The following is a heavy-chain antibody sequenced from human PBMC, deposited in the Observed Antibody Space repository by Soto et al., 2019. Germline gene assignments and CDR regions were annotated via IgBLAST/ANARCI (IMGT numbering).Heavy chain of an antibody. V-gene: IGHV1-69*12. D-gene: IGHD6-13*01. CDR1: GGTFSSYA. J-gene: IGHJ2*01. Sequence: QVQLVQSGAEVKKPGSSVKVSCKASGGTFSSYAISWVRQAPGQGLEWMGGIIPIFGTANYAQKFQGRVTSTADESTSTAYRELSSLRSEDTAVYYCARGPSSSWLAKYFDLWGRGTLVTVSS. CDR2: IIPIFGTA. CDR3: ARGPSSSWLAKYFDL.